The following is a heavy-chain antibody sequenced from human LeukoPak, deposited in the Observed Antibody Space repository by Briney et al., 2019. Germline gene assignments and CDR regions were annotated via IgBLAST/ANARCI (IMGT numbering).Heavy chain of an antibody. CDR2: IYSGGGT. CDR3: AKVYYCSGGSCYRGYYYYYYMDV. Sequence: GGSLRLSCVASGFIVSSNYMSWVRQAPGKGLEWVSVIYSGGGTNYADSVKGRFTISRDNSKNTLYLQMNSLRAEDTAVYYCAKVYYCSGGSCYRGYYYYYYMDVWGKGTTVTISS. CDR1: GFIVSSNY. J-gene: IGHJ6*03. D-gene: IGHD2-15*01. V-gene: IGHV3-53*05.